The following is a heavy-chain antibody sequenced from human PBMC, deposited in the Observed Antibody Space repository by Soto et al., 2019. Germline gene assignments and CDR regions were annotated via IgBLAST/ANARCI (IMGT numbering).Heavy chain of an antibody. D-gene: IGHD6-19*01. V-gene: IGHV1-69*02. J-gene: IGHJ4*02. CDR1: GGTFSSYT. CDR3: ATLAVAGNY. CDR2: IIHILGIA. Sequence: QVQLVQSGAEVKKPGSSVKVSCKASGGTFSSYTISWVRQAPGQGLEWMGRIIHILGIANYAQKFQGRVTITADKSTSTAYMELSSLRSEDTAVYYCATLAVAGNYWGQGTLVTVSS.